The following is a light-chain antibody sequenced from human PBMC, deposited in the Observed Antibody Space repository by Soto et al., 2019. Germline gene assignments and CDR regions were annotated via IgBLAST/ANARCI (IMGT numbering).Light chain of an antibody. J-gene: IGKJ5*01. CDR3: QQRSNWPT. CDR1: QSVSSY. Sequence: EIVLTQSPATLSLSPGERATLACRASQSVSSYLAWSQQKPGQAPRLLIYDASNRATGIPARFSGSGAGTDFTLTISSLEPEDVAVYYCQQRSNWPTFGQGTRLEIK. CDR2: DAS. V-gene: IGKV3-11*01.